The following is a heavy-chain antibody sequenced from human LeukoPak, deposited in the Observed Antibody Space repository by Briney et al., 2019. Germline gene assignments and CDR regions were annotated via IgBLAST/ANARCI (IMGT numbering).Heavy chain of an antibody. Sequence: SETLSLTCTVSGGSISSSSYYWGWIRQPPGKGLEWIGSIYYSGSTYYNPSLKSRVTISVDTSKNQFSLKLSSVTAADTAVYYCARLSGYSYGHFDYWGQGTLVTVSS. J-gene: IGHJ4*02. CDR2: IYYSGST. CDR1: GGSISSSSYY. V-gene: IGHV4-39*07. CDR3: ARLSGYSYGHFDY. D-gene: IGHD5-18*01.